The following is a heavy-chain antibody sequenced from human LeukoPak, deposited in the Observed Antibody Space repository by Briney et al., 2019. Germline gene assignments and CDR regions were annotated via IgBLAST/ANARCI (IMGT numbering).Heavy chain of an antibody. D-gene: IGHD3-22*01. V-gene: IGHV3-30*02. Sequence: PGGSLRLSCAASGFTFSHYGMHWVRQAPGKGLEWVAFIRYDGSNKSYGDSVKGRFTISRDNSKNTLYLQMNSLRAEDTAVYYCARAPAPYYYDSSGYYTFGYWGQGTLVTVSS. CDR3: ARAPAPYYYDSSGYYTFGY. CDR2: IRYDGSNK. J-gene: IGHJ4*02. CDR1: GFTFSHYG.